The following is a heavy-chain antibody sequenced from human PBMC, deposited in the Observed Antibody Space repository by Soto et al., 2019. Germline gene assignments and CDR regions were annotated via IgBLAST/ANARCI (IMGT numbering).Heavy chain of an antibody. CDR3: AKDRIGSGGYEFFDY. CDR2: SSGSGGST. Sequence: EVQLLESGGGLVQPGGSLRLSCAASGFTFSSYGMSWVRQAPGKGLEWVSASSGSGGSTYYADSVKGRFTISRDNAKNTLYLQMTSLRAEDTAVYYCAKDRIGSGGYEFFDYWGQGTLVTVSS. CDR1: GFTFSSYG. V-gene: IGHV3-23*01. D-gene: IGHD2-15*01. J-gene: IGHJ4*02.